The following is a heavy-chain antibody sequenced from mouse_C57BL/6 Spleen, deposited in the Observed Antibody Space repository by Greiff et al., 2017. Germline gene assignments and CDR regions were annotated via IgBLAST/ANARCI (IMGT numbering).Heavy chain of an antibody. V-gene: IGHV7-3*01. J-gene: IGHJ1*03. D-gene: IGHD4-1*02. CDR1: GFTFTDYY. CDR3: ARYPTGTGYWYFDV. CDR2: IRNKANGYTT. Sequence: EVQLQQSGGGLVQPGGSLSLSCAASGFTFTDYYMSWVRQPPGKALEWLGFIRNKANGYTTEYSASVKGRFTISRDNSQSILYLQMNALRSEDSATYYCARYPTGTGYWYFDVWGTGTTVTVSS.